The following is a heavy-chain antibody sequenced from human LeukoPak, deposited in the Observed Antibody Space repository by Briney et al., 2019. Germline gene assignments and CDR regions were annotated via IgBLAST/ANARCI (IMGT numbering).Heavy chain of an antibody. CDR2: MNPSSGNT. CDR3: ARLKYSSGWYEDY. Sequence: ASVKVSCKASGYTFTSYDINWVRQATGQGLEWMGWMNPSSGNTGYAQKFQGRVTMTRNTSISTAYMELSSLRSEDTAVYYCARLKYSSGWYEDYWGQGTLVTVSS. D-gene: IGHD6-19*01. J-gene: IGHJ4*02. CDR1: GYTFTSYD. V-gene: IGHV1-8*01.